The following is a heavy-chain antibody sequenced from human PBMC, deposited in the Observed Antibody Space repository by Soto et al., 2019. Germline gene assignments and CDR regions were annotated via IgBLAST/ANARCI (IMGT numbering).Heavy chain of an antibody. J-gene: IGHJ3*02. V-gene: IGHV4-59*12. CDR2: IYHSGST. CDR1: GGTIISWY. CDR3: ARDRVLDCSGWRCYSGMVGAFDI. D-gene: IGHD2-15*01. Sequence: ETMSLTCTVSGGTIISWYWSWIRQPPGKGLEWIGEIYHSGSTNYNPSLKSRVTISVDKSKNQFSLKLSSVTAADTAVYYCARDRVLDCSGWRCYSGMVGAFDIWGKCTMVTVS.